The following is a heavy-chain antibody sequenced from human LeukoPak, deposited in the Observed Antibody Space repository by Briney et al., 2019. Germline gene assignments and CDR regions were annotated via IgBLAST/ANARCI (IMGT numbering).Heavy chain of an antibody. CDR1: GYTFTGYY. CDR3: ARPVLDFWSDPKEDNAFDI. CDR2: INPNSGGT. Sequence: GASVKVSCKASGYTFTGYYMHWVRQAPGQGLEWMGWINPNSGGTNYAQKFQGRVTMTRDTSISTAYMELSRLRSDDTAVYYCARPVLDFWSDPKEDNAFDIWGQGTMVTVSS. V-gene: IGHV1-2*02. J-gene: IGHJ3*02. D-gene: IGHD3-3*01.